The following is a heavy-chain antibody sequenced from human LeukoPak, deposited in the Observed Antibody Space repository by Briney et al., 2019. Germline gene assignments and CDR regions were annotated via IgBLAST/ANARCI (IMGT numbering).Heavy chain of an antibody. J-gene: IGHJ5*02. Sequence: GGSLRLSCAASGFTFSDYWMHWVRHAPGKGLVWVSRINGDGSTTSYADSVKGRFTISRDNAKNTLYLQMNSLRAEDTAVYYCARAENAAYSWFDPWGQGTLVTVSS. CDR2: INGDGSTT. V-gene: IGHV3-74*01. CDR1: GFTFSDYW. D-gene: IGHD2-15*01. CDR3: ARAENAAYSWFDP.